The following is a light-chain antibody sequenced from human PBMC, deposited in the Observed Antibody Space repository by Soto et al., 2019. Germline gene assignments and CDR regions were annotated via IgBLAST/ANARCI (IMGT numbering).Light chain of an antibody. CDR3: QQYNSYST. CDR2: KAS. CDR1: HSIDVW. J-gene: IGKJ1*01. Sequence: DIPMTHSPSPLPASVGDTVSITCRASHSIDVWLSLYHHKPGQAPNLLIYKASTLESGVPSSFSGSGSWTEFTLNISSLQPDDFATYYCQQYNSYSTFGQ. V-gene: IGKV1-5*03.